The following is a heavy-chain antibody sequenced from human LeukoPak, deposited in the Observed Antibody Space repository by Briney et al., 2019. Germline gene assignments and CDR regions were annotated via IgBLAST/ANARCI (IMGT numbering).Heavy chain of an antibody. CDR2: ITTTSSYI. CDR1: GFTFSCYS. D-gene: IGHD5-12*01. J-gene: IGHJ4*02. V-gene: IGHV3-21*01. CDR3: VRELSGSGYVSYFAH. Sequence: PGGSLRLSCAASGFTFSCYSFNWVRQAPGKGLEWVSSITTTSSYIWYADSVKGRFTISRDNAQNSLYLQMNSLRVEDTAVYYCVRELSGSGYVSYFAHGGRGPLVPVPP.